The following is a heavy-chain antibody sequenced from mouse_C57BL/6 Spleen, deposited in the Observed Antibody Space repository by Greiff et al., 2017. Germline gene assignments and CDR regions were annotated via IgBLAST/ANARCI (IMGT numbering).Heavy chain of an antibody. CDR3: ARTYSNSAWFAY. J-gene: IGHJ3*01. CDR2: ISYSGST. Sequence: VQLKESGPGMVKPSQSLSLTCTVTGYSITSGYDWHWIRHFPGNKLEWMGYISYSGSTNYNPSLKSRISITHDTSKNHFFLKLNSVTTEDTATYYCARTYSNSAWFAYWGQGTLVTVSA. V-gene: IGHV3-1*01. CDR1: GYSITSGYD. D-gene: IGHD2-5*01.